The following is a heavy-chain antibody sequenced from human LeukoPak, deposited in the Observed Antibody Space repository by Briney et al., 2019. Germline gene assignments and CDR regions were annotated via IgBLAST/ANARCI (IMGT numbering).Heavy chain of an antibody. J-gene: IGHJ3*02. V-gene: IGHV3-30*04. CDR1: GFTFNSYA. CDR3: ARGARGWYHAFDI. Sequence: GGSLRLSCIASGFTFNSYAMSWVRQAPGKGLEWVAVISYDGSNKYYADSVKGRFTISRDNSKNTLYLQMNSLRAEDTAVYYCARGARGWYHAFDIWGPGTMVTVSS. CDR2: ISYDGSNK. D-gene: IGHD6-19*01.